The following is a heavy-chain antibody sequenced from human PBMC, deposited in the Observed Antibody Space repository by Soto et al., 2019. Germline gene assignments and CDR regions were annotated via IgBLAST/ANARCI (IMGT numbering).Heavy chain of an antibody. V-gene: IGHV2-26*01. Sequence: QVTLKESGPVLVKPTESLTLTCTVSGFSLSNARMGVSWIRQPPGKALEWLAHIFSNDEKSYSTSLKSRLTIPKDTYKSQVVLTMTNMDPVDTATYYCARIGGQDGYNIYGDAFDIWGQGTMVTVSS. CDR1: GFSLSNARMG. D-gene: IGHD5-12*01. J-gene: IGHJ3*02. CDR2: IFSNDEK. CDR3: ARIGGQDGYNIYGDAFDI.